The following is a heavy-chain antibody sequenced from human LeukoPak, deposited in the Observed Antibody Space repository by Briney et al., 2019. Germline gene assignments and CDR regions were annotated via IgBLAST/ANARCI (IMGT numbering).Heavy chain of an antibody. CDR1: GGTFSSYA. J-gene: IGHJ5*02. CDR3: ARGGIYQLSDASWFDP. V-gene: IGHV1-69*05. CDR2: IIPIFGTA. D-gene: IGHD2-2*01. Sequence: SVKVSCKASGGTFSSYAISWVRQAPGQGLEWMGGIIPIFGTANYAQKFQGRVTMTTDDSTSTAYMELSRLRSEDTAVYYCARGGIYQLSDASWFDPWGQGTLVTVSS.